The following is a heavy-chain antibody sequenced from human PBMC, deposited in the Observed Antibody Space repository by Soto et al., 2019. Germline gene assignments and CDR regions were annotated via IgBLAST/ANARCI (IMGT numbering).Heavy chain of an antibody. V-gene: IGHV3-21*01. CDR2: ISSNSAYI. J-gene: IGHJ5*02. CDR1: GFTFRSFT. D-gene: IGHD6-13*01. Sequence: GGSLRLSCAASGFTFRSFTMNWVRQAPGKGLEWVSTISSNSAYIYYTDALRGRFTISRDSAKNSLHLQMNSLRAEDTAVYYCTRHASRASSARGWFAPWGRGTLVTAS. CDR3: TRHASRASSARGWFAP.